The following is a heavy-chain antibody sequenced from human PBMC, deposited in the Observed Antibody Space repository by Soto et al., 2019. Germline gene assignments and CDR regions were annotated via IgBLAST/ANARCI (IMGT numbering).Heavy chain of an antibody. Sequence: ASVQVSCKASGYPFTSYGIHWVRQAPGQRLEWMGWINPHSGATVIAQRFLGSVTLTTDTSINTAYMELTSLTYDDTALYYCARPSNPWEPYGFQSWGHGTLVTVSS. J-gene: IGHJ4*03. D-gene: IGHD1-26*01. V-gene: IGHV1-2*04. CDR3: ARPSNPWEPYGFQS. CDR2: INPHSGAT. CDR1: GYPFTSYG.